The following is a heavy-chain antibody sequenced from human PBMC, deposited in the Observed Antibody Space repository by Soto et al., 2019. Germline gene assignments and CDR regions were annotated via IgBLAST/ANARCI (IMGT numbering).Heavy chain of an antibody. J-gene: IGHJ4*02. CDR2: IYDSGST. Sequence: PSETLSLTCTVSGGSISSSYWSWIRQPPGKGLEWIGDIYDSGSTYYNSSLKSRVTMSVDTSKNQFSLKLTSVTAADTAVYYCARDKITGLFDYWGQGTLVTVSS. CDR1: GGSISSSY. CDR3: ARDKITGLFDY. V-gene: IGHV4-59*12. D-gene: IGHD2-8*02.